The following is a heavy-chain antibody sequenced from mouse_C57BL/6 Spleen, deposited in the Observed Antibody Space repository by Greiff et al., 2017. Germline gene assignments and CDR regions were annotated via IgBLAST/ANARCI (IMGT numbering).Heavy chain of an antibody. Sequence: VKLQQPGAELVKPGASVKLSCKASGYTFTSYWMHWVKQRPGQGLEWIGMIHPNSGSTNYNEKFKSRATLTVDKSSSTAYMQLSSLTSEDSAVYYCARDWDVGYWGQGTTLTVSS. D-gene: IGHD4-1*01. CDR1: GYTFTSYW. CDR3: ARDWDVGY. V-gene: IGHV1-64*01. J-gene: IGHJ2*01. CDR2: IHPNSGST.